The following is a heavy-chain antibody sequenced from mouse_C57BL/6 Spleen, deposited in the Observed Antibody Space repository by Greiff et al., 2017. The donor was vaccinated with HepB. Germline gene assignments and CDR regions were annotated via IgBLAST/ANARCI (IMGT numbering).Heavy chain of an antibody. CDR2: IDPETGGT. J-gene: IGHJ3*01. CDR1: GYTFTDYE. V-gene: IGHV1-15*01. Sequence: QVQLQQSGAELVRPGASVTLSCKASGYTFTDYEMHWVKQTPVHGLEWIGAIDPETGGTAYNQKFKGKAILTADKSSSTAYMELRSLTSEDSAVYYCTFYYGSSLFAYGGQGTLVTVSA. D-gene: IGHD1-1*01. CDR3: TFYYGSSLFAY.